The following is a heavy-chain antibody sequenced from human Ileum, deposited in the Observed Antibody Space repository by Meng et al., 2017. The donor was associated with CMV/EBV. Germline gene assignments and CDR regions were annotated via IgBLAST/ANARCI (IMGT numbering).Heavy chain of an antibody. CDR3: ATDVRGSWFNDDS. D-gene: IGHD6-13*01. J-gene: IGHJ4*02. V-gene: IGHV3-15*01. CDR1: GLTFKDAW. CDR2: IKSRSDGGIT. Sequence: GESLKISCVVSGLTFKDAWMSWVRQAPGKGLEWVGRIKSRSDGGITDYAAAVKDRFIISRDDSKDTLYLQMNSLKTDDTAVYYCATDVRGSWFNDDSWGQGTLVTVSS.